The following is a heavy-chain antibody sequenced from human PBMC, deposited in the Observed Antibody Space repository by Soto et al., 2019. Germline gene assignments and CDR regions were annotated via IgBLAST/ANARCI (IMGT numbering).Heavy chain of an antibody. D-gene: IGHD5-12*01. CDR3: ARGDRDGYNPYYFDY. CDR2: IYYSGRT. Sequence: QVQLQESGPGLVKPSQTLSLTCTVSGGSISSGGYYWSWIRQHPGKGLEWIGYIYYSGRTYYNPSLKSRVTISVDTSKNQFSLKLSSVTAADTAVYYCARGDRDGYNPYYFDYWGQGTLVTVSS. J-gene: IGHJ4*02. CDR1: GGSISSGGYY. V-gene: IGHV4-31*03.